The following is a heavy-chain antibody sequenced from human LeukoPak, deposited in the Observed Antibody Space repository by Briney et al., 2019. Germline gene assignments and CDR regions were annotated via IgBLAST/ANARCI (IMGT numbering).Heavy chain of an antibody. D-gene: IGHD1-26*01. V-gene: IGHV1-18*01. J-gene: IGHJ6*03. Sequence: ASVKVSRNASGYTFTSYGISWVRQAPGQGLEWMGWISAYNGNTNYAQKLQGRVTMTTDTSTSTAYMELRSLRSDDTAVYYCARDLSRSYSYYYYYYMDVWGKGTTVTVSS. CDR2: ISAYNGNT. CDR3: ARDLSRSYSYYYYYYMDV. CDR1: GYTFTSYG.